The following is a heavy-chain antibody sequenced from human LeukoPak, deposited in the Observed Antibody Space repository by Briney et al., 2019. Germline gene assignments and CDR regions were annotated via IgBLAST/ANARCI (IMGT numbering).Heavy chain of an antibody. Sequence: SETLSLTCTVSGGSISSYYWSWIRQPPGKGLEWIGYIYYMVNTKYNPSLKSRVSISVDTSKNQFSLKLSSVTAADTAVYYCARGAGAGYNLQPFDYWGQGTLVTVSS. D-gene: IGHD5-24*01. V-gene: IGHV4-59*08. CDR3: ARGAGAGYNLQPFDY. CDR1: GGSISSYY. CDR2: IYYMVNT. J-gene: IGHJ4*02.